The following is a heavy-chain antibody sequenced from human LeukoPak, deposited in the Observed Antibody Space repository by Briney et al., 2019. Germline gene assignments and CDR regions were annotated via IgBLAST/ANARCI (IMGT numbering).Heavy chain of an antibody. CDR3: ARLPAYCTGGICYYFHY. V-gene: IGHV4-59*01. CDR1: GGSISTYY. J-gene: IGHJ4*02. Sequence: PSETLSLTCTVSGGSISTYYWSWLRQPPGKGLEWIGYIYYSGTTNYNPSLKSRVTISVDTSKNQFSLNLSCVTAADTAVYYCARLPAYCTGGICYYFHYWGQGALVTVSS. CDR2: IYYSGTT. D-gene: IGHD2-8*02.